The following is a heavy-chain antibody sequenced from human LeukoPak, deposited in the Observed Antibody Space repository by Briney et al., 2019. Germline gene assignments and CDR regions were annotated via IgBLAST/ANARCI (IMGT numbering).Heavy chain of an antibody. V-gene: IGHV5-51*01. CDR3: ARYKQTYYDFWSGYLDAFDI. Sequence: GESLKISCKGSGYSFTSYWIGWVRQMPGKGLEWMGIIYPGDSDTRYSPSFQGQVTISADKSISTAYLQWSSLKASDTAMYYCARYKQTYYDFWSGYLDAFDIWGQGQWSPSLQ. CDR1: GYSFTSYW. CDR2: IYPGDSDT. D-gene: IGHD3-3*01. J-gene: IGHJ3*02.